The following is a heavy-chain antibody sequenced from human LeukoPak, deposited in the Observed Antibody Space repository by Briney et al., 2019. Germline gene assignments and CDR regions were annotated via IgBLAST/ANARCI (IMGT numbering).Heavy chain of an antibody. J-gene: IGHJ4*02. D-gene: IGHD6-25*01. CDR2: INANTGVT. CDR3: AKQYPRIAAAGTQKKLLDY. V-gene: IGHV1-2*02. CDR1: GYTFNTYG. Sequence: ASVKVSCKASGYTFNTYGITWVRQAPGQGLEWMGWINANTGVTHYAVKFQGRVTMTRDTSISTAYMDLTRLISNDTAVYYCAKQYPRIAAAGTQKKLLDYWGQGTLVTVSS.